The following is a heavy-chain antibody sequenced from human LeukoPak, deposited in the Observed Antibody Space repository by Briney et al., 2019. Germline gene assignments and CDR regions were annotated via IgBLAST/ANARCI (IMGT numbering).Heavy chain of an antibody. CDR2: ISYDGSNK. Sequence: GGSLRLSCAASGFTFSNYAMHWVRQAPGKGLEWVAVISYDGSNKYYADSVKGRFTISRDNSKNTLYLQMNSLRAEDTAVYYCAKDRTDPPDYIFDYWGQGTLVTVSS. D-gene: IGHD4-11*01. CDR1: GFTFSNYA. J-gene: IGHJ4*02. V-gene: IGHV3-30*04. CDR3: AKDRTDPPDYIFDY.